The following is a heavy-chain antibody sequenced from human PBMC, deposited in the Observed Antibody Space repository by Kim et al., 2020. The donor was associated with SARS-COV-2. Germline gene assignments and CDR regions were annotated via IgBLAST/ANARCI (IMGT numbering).Heavy chain of an antibody. Sequence: PAPKSRVTISVDPSKNQFSLRLSSVTAADTAVYYCARDASEAAEDAFDIWGQGTMVTVSS. CDR3: ARDASEAAEDAFDI. J-gene: IGHJ3*02. V-gene: IGHV4-39*07. D-gene: IGHD6-13*01.